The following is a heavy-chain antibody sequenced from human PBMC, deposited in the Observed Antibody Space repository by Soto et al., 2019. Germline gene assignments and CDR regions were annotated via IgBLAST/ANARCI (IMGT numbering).Heavy chain of an antibody. J-gene: IGHJ4*02. Sequence: ASVKVSCKASGYTFTTYYMHWVRQAPGQGLEWMGIINPSGGNTGYAQKFQGRVTMTRNTSISTAYMELSSLRSEDTAVYYCARERSLAADYWGQGTLVTVSS. D-gene: IGHD6-25*01. CDR3: ARERSLAADY. CDR2: INPSGGNT. CDR1: GYTFTTYY. V-gene: IGHV1-46*01.